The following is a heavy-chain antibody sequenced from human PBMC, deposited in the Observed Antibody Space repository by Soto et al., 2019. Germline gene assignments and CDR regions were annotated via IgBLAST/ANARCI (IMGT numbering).Heavy chain of an antibody. Sequence: AGGSLRLSCAASGFTFSSYGMSWVRQAPGKGLEWVSSINGNGGNTYYADSVRGRFTISRDNSKNTLYLQMNSLRAEDTAVYYCAKRDTSGSYYFDYWGRGTLVTVSS. D-gene: IGHD6-19*01. V-gene: IGHV3-23*01. CDR2: INGNGGNT. CDR1: GFTFSSYG. CDR3: AKRDTSGSYYFDY. J-gene: IGHJ4*02.